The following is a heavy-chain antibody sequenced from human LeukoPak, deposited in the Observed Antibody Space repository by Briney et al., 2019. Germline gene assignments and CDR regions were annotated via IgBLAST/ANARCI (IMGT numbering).Heavy chain of an antibody. V-gene: IGHV4-34*01. J-gene: IGHJ4*02. Sequence: PGGSLRLSCAASGFTFSSYAMSWVRQSPGKGLEWIGEINHSGSTNYNPSLKSRVIISVDPSKNQFSLKLTSVIAADTAVYYCARAGWFGELYGPLDFWGQGTLVTVSS. CDR3: ARAGWFGELYGPLDF. CDR1: GFTFSSYA. CDR2: INHSGST. D-gene: IGHD3-10*01.